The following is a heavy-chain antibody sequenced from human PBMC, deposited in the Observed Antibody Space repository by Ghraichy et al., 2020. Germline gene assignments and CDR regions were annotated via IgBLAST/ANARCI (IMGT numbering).Heavy chain of an antibody. Sequence: ASVKVSCKASGYTFTSYYMHWVRQAPGQGLEWMGIINPSGGSTSYAQKFQGRVTMTRDTSTSTVYMELSSLRSEDTAVYYCARDPYSSGWYDRVPFDYWGQGTLVTVSS. J-gene: IGHJ4*02. CDR1: GYTFTSYY. CDR3: ARDPYSSGWYDRVPFDY. V-gene: IGHV1-46*01. CDR2: INPSGGST. D-gene: IGHD6-19*01.